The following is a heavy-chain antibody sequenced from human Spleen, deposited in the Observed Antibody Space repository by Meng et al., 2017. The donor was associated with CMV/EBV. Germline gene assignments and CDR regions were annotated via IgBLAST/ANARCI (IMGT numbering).Heavy chain of an antibody. Sequence: GESLKISCAASGFTFDDYAMHWVRQAPGKGLEWVSFISSSSRYIYYADSVKGRFTISRDNAKNSLYIQMNSLRAEDTAVYYCAGAFRGGYYTNDYWGQGTLVTVSS. CDR3: AGAFRGGYYTNDY. CDR2: ISSSSRYI. CDR1: GFTFDDYA. J-gene: IGHJ4*02. V-gene: IGHV3-21*01. D-gene: IGHD3-3*01.